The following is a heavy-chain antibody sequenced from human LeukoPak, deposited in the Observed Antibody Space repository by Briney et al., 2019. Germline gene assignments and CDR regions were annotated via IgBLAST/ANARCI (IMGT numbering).Heavy chain of an antibody. CDR3: ARNWYGSSWSEQIYYFDY. Sequence: SETLSLTCTVSGNSISSGYYWDWIRQPPGKGLQWIGSVYHSGSTYYNPSLKSRITISVDTSKNQFSLKLSSVTAADTAVYYCARNWYGSSWSEQIYYFDYWGQGTPVTVSS. D-gene: IGHD6-13*01. CDR2: VYHSGST. CDR1: GNSISSGYY. J-gene: IGHJ4*02. V-gene: IGHV4-38-2*02.